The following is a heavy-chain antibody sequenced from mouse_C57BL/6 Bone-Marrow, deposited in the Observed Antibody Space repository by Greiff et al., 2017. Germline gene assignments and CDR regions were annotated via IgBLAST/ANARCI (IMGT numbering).Heavy chain of an antibody. V-gene: IGHV14-1*01. Sequence: EVQLQQSGAELVRPGASVTLSCTASGFNFKDYCMHWVKQRPEQGLEWIGRIDPEDGDTDYTPKFQGKATLTADKSSDTAYLQLSSLTSEDTAVYYCTYNGNPYWGQGTLVTVSA. CDR3: TYNGNPY. CDR2: IDPEDGDT. CDR1: GFNFKDYC. D-gene: IGHD2-1*01. J-gene: IGHJ3*01.